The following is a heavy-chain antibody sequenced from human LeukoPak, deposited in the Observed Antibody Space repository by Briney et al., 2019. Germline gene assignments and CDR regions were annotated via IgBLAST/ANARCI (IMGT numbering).Heavy chain of an antibody. D-gene: IGHD2-2*01. J-gene: IGHJ6*03. CDR1: GGTFSSYA. CDR3: ARIVVPADYYMDV. Sequence: SVKVSCKASGGTFSSYAISWVRQAPGQGLEWMGGIIPFFGTANYAQKFQGRVTITADESTSTAYMELSSLRSEDTAVYYCARIVVPADYYMDVWGKGTTVTVSS. V-gene: IGHV1-69*13. CDR2: IIPFFGTA.